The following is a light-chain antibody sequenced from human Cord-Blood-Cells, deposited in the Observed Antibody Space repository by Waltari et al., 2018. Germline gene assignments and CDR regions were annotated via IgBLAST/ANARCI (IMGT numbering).Light chain of an antibody. J-gene: IGKJ1*01. V-gene: IGKV3-20*01. CDR2: GAS. CDR1: QSVSSSY. CDR3: QQYGISSWT. Sequence: EIVLTQPPRTLSLYPGERATLSCRASQSVSSSYLAWYQQKPGQAPRLLIYGASSRATGIPDKFSGSGSGTDFTLTISRLEPGDCTVYYCQQYGISSWTFGQGTKVEIK.